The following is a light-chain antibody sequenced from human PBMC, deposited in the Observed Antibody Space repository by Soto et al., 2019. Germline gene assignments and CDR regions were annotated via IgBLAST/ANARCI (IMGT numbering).Light chain of an antibody. Sequence: QSLLTQPASVSGSPGQSITISCNGTSSDVGGYNYVSWYQHHPGKAPKLILYDVSNRPSGVSNPFSGSKSGNTASLTISGLQPEDEADYYCSSYTTSNTRQIVFGTGTKVTVL. CDR2: DVS. CDR3: SSYTTSNTRQIV. J-gene: IGLJ1*01. CDR1: SSDVGGYNY. V-gene: IGLV2-14*03.